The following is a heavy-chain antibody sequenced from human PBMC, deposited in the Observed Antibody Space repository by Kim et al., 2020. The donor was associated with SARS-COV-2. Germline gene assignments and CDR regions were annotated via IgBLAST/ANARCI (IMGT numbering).Heavy chain of an antibody. CDR3: ARGRMFRGPSDY. D-gene: IGHD3-10*02. CDR1: GFTFSSYS. J-gene: IGHJ4*02. Sequence: GGSLRLSCAASGFTFSSYSMNWVRQAPGKGLEWVSSISSSSSYIYYADSVKGRFTISRDNAKNSLYLQMNSLRAEDTAVYYCARGRMFRGPSDYWGQGTLVTVSS. CDR2: ISSSSSYI. V-gene: IGHV3-21*01.